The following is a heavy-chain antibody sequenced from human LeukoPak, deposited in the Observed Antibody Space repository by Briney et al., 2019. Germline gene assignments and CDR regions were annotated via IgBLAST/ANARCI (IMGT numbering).Heavy chain of an antibody. Sequence: GGSLRLSCAASGFTFSSYGMHWVRQAPGKGLEWVAVIWYDGSNKYYADSVKGRFTISRDNSKNTLYLQMNSLRAEDTAVYYCARDLPKGRSSGYFGYWGQGTLVTVSS. CDR2: IWYDGSNK. J-gene: IGHJ4*02. V-gene: IGHV3-33*01. CDR3: ARDLPKGRSSGYFGY. D-gene: IGHD6-19*01. CDR1: GFTFSSYG.